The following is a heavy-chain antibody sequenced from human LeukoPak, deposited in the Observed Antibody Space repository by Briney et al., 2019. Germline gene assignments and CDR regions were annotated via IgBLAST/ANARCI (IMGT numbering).Heavy chain of an antibody. CDR3: ARVEGGYDY. D-gene: IGHD5-12*01. Sequence: GGSLRLSCAASGFTFSSYAVSWVRQAPGKGLEWVSGVSGSGDSTYYADSVKGRFTISRDNSKNTLYLQMNSLRAEDTAVYYCARVEGGYDYWGQGTLVTVSS. J-gene: IGHJ4*02. CDR1: GFTFSSYA. V-gene: IGHV3-23*01. CDR2: VSGSGDST.